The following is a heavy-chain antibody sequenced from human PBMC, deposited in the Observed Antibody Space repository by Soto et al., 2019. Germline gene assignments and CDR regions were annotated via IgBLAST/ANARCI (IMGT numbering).Heavy chain of an antibody. V-gene: IGHV3-23*01. Sequence: PGGSLRLSCAASGFTFSSYTMSWVRQAPGKGLEWVSAISGSGGSTYYADSVKGRFTISRDNSKNTLYLQMNSLRAEDTAVYYCAKAINTYSSSSPFDYWGQGTLVTVSS. CDR1: GFTFSSYT. J-gene: IGHJ4*02. CDR2: ISGSGGST. D-gene: IGHD6-6*01. CDR3: AKAINTYSSSSPFDY.